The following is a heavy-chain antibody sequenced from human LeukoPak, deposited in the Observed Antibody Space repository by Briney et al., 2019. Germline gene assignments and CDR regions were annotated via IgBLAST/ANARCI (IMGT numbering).Heavy chain of an antibody. J-gene: IGHJ5*02. CDR2: ISGSGDKT. D-gene: IGHD6-19*01. CDR3: AKRGVPVATTDWYDP. Sequence: GGSLRLSCAASGFTFSKYAMSWVRQAPGKGLEWVSSISGSGDKTYYADSVKGRFTASRDNSTNTLYLEMSSLRAEDTAVYYCAKRGVPVATTDWYDPWGQGTQVTVSS. V-gene: IGHV3-23*01. CDR1: GFTFSKYA.